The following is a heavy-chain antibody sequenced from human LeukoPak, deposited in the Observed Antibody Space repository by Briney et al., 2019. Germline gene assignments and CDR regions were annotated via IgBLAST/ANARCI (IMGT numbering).Heavy chain of an antibody. V-gene: IGHV4-59*01. CDR3: ARGGGYGFPFDY. Sequence: KPSETLSLTCTVSGGSISSYYWSWIRQPPGKGLEWIGYIYYSGSTNYNPSLKSRVTISVDTSKNQFSLKLSSVTAADTAVYYCARGGGYGFPFDYWGQGTLVTVSS. J-gene: IGHJ4*02. CDR2: IYYSGST. CDR1: GGSISSYY. D-gene: IGHD4-17*01.